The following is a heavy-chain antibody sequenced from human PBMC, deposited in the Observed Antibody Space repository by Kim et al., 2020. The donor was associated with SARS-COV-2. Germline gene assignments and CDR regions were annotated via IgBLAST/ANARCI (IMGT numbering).Heavy chain of an antibody. Sequence: GGSLRLSCAASGFTFSSYGMHWVRQAPGKGLEWVAVIWYDGSNKYYADSVKGRFTISRDNSKNTLYLQMNSLRAEDTAVYYCAVGIAARRGDWFDPWGQG. J-gene: IGHJ5*02. CDR2: IWYDGSNK. D-gene: IGHD6-6*01. CDR1: GFTFSSYG. CDR3: AVGIAARRGDWFDP. V-gene: IGHV3-33*01.